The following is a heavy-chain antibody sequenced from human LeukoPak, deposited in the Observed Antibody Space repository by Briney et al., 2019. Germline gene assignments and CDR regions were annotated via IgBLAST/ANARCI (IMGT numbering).Heavy chain of an antibody. CDR3: TTDHRTIYGVVFPDY. CDR2: IHGGGDVT. D-gene: IGHD3-3*01. CDR1: GFTFTNYA. Sequence: PGGSLRLSCAASGFTFTNYAMNWVRQAPEKGLEWVSTIHGGGDVTYYADSVKGRFTISRDNSRNTLYLQMNSLKTEDTAVYYCTTDHRTIYGVVFPDYWGQGTLVAVSS. V-gene: IGHV3-23*01. J-gene: IGHJ4*02.